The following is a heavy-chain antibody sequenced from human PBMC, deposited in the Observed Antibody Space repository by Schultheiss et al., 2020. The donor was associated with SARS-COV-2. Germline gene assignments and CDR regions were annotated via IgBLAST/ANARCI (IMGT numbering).Heavy chain of an antibody. V-gene: IGHV4-34*01. CDR1: GGSFSGYY. Sequence: SETLSLTCAVYGGSFSGYYWSWIRQPPGKGLEWIGEINHSGSTNYNPSLKSRVTISVDTSKNQFSLKLSSVTAADTAVYYCARTSDIAAAGTGWFDPWGQGTLVTVSS. J-gene: IGHJ5*02. CDR3: ARTSDIAAAGTGWFDP. D-gene: IGHD6-13*01. CDR2: INHSGST.